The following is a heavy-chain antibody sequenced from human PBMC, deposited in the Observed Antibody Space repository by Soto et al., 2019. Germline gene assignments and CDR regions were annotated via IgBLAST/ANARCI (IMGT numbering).Heavy chain of an antibody. D-gene: IGHD2-21*02. CDR1: GFTFNNYA. V-gene: IGHV3-23*01. CDR3: AKGIHVMVVPGTAYFDS. Sequence: DVLLSASGGGLVHPGGSPRVSCAASGFTFNNYAMNWVRQIPGKGLELVSSISGNAGSTWYADSVKGRFTTSRDNSQGTVSLPMSSLRADDTAIYYCAKGIHVMVVPGTAYFDSWGRGALVTVS. J-gene: IGHJ4*02. CDR2: ISGNAGST.